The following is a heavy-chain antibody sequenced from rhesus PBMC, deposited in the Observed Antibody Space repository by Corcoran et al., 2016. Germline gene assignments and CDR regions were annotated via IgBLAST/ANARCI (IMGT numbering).Heavy chain of an antibody. J-gene: IGHJ5-1*01. Sequence: EVQLVETGGGLVQPGGSLKLSCAASGFTFRSYGMSWVRQAPGKGLEWVSAINSSGGSTYYADTRKGRFTISRDNSKNPLSLKMNSLRAEDTAVYYCAKDPTIFGLVRFKGFDVWGPGVLVTVSS. D-gene: IGHD3-3*01. CDR2: INSSGGST. V-gene: IGHV3S5*01. CDR1: GFTFRSYG. CDR3: AKDPTIFGLVRFKGFDV.